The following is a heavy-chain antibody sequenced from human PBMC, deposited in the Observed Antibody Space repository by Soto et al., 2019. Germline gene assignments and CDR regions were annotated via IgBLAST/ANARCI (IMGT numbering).Heavy chain of an antibody. Sequence: QVQLVQSGAELKKPGASEKISCKASGYTFSVYIITWVRQTPGQGLEWMGWFSDYNGNTNYAQKFLGRVSMTTDTSTSTAYLELKSLTSDDTAVYYCARDSLTYSSPFDYWGQGTLITVSS. CDR1: GYTFSVYI. CDR2: FSDYNGNT. CDR3: ARDSLTYSSPFDY. D-gene: IGHD6-13*01. J-gene: IGHJ4*01. V-gene: IGHV1-18*01.